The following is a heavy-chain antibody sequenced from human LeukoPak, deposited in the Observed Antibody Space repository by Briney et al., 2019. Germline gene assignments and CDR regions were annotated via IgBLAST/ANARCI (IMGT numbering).Heavy chain of an antibody. CDR3: ARARLTTVTTGLLDY. Sequence: GRSLRLSCAASGFTFSSYAMHWVRQAPGKGLEWVAVISYDGSNKYYADSVKGRFTISRDNSKNTLYLQMNSLRAEDTAVYYCARARLTTVTTGLLDYWGQGTLVTVSS. V-gene: IGHV3-30-3*01. J-gene: IGHJ4*02. CDR2: ISYDGSNK. D-gene: IGHD4-11*01. CDR1: GFTFSSYA.